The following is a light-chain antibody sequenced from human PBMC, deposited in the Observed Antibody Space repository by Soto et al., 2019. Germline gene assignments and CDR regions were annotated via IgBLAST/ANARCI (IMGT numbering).Light chain of an antibody. CDR2: GAS. J-gene: IGKJ1*01. CDR3: QQCNNWPRT. CDR1: QSIGKD. Sequence: EIVMTQSPVTLSVSPGEGATLSCWASQSIGKDVAWYQQRPGQAPRLLIYGASTRAPGIPARFSGSGSGTDFTLTTSGILSEDFALYYCQQCNNWPRTFGQGTNV. V-gene: IGKV3-15*01.